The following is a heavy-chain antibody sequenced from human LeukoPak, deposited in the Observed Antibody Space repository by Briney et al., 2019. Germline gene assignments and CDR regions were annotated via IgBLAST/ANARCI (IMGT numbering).Heavy chain of an antibody. CDR1: GGSISSYY. CDR2: IYYSGST. V-gene: IGHV4-59*01. J-gene: IGHJ6*02. Sequence: SETLSLTCTVSGGSISSYYWSWIRQPPGKGLEWIGYIYYSGSTNYNPSLKSRVTISVDTSKNQFSLKLSSVTAADTAVYYCARDMASYDILTGYYYYYGMDVWGQGTTVAVSS. D-gene: IGHD3-9*01. CDR3: ARDMASYDILTGYYYYYGMDV.